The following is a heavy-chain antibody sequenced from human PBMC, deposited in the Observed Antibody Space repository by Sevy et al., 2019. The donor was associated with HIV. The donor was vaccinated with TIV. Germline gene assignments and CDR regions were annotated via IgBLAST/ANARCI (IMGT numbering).Heavy chain of an antibody. CDR2: ISRDRRTI. Sequence: GGSLRLSCVGSGFTFSTYTMHWVRQAPGKGLEWLSSISRDRRTIYYADTLKGRFTISRDNAKNSLYLQMKSLRDEDTAVYYCAREAYYYDSREENWFDPWGQGTLVTVSS. J-gene: IGHJ5*02. D-gene: IGHD3-22*01. CDR3: AREAYYYDSREENWFDP. V-gene: IGHV3-48*02. CDR1: GFTFSTYT.